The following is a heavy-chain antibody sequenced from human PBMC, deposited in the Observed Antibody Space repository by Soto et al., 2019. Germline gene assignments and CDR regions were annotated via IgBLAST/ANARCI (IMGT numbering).Heavy chain of an antibody. CDR3: ARDGPYYYASRMDV. CDR1: GIPVSSNY. Sequence: EVQLVESGGGLVQPGGSLRLSCVASGIPVSSNYMTWVRQAPGKGLEWVSVLHSGGDTYYANSVKGRFTISRHDSTNTLFLQMNSLTAEDTAVYYCARDGPYYYASRMDVWGQGTTHRLL. J-gene: IGHJ6*02. CDR2: LHSGGDT. V-gene: IGHV3-53*04. D-gene: IGHD3-10*01.